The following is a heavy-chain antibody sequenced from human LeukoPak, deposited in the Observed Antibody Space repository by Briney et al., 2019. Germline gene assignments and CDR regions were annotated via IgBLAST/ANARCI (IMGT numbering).Heavy chain of an antibody. CDR1: GFTFSSYG. Sequence: GGSLRLSCAASGFTFSSYGMHWVRQAPGKGLEWVAFIRYDGSNKYYADSVKGRFTISRDNSKNTLFLQMNSLRPEDTAVYYCAKDRRGYYDSSGHYFDYWGQGTLVTVSS. J-gene: IGHJ4*02. CDR3: AKDRRGYYDSSGHYFDY. CDR2: IRYDGSNK. V-gene: IGHV3-30*02. D-gene: IGHD3-22*01.